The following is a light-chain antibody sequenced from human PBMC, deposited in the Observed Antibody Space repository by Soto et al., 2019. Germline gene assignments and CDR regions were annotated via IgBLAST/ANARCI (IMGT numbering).Light chain of an antibody. CDR1: NIGSKS. J-gene: IGLJ3*02. Sequence: SYELTQPPSVSVAPGQTARITCGGNNIGSKSVHWYQQKPGQAPVLVVYDDSYRPSGIPERFSGSNSGNTATLTISRVEAGDEADYYCQVWDSSSDHWVFGGGTKVTVL. V-gene: IGLV3-21*02. CDR2: DDS. CDR3: QVWDSSSDHWV.